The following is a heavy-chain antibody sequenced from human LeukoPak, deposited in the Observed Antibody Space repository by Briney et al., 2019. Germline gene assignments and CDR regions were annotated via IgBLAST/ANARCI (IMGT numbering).Heavy chain of an antibody. V-gene: IGHV3-11*04. Sequence: AGGSLRLSCAASGFTFSDYYMSWIRQAPGKGLEWVSYISSSGSTIYYADSVKGRFTISRDNSKNTPYLQMNSLRAEDTALYYCARREYSGSWNFDYWGQGTLVTVSS. CDR3: ARREYSGSWNFDY. D-gene: IGHD1-26*01. CDR1: GFTFSDYY. J-gene: IGHJ4*02. CDR2: ISSSGSTI.